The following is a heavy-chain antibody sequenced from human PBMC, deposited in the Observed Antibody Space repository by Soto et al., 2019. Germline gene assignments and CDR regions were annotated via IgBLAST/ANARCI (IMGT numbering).Heavy chain of an antibody. D-gene: IGHD3-22*01. CDR1: GGSFSGYY. CDR3: ARSPDSSGYYPRRYYYGMDV. J-gene: IGHJ6*02. Sequence: SETLSLTCAVYGGSFSGYYWTWIRQPPGTGLEWIGEINHSGSTNYNPSLKSRVTISVDKSKNQFSRKLSSVTAADTAVYYCARSPDSSGYYPRRYYYGMDVWGQGTTVT. V-gene: IGHV4-34*01. CDR2: INHSGST.